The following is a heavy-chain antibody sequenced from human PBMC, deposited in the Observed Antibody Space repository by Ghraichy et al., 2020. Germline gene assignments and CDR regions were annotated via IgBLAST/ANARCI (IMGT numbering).Heavy chain of an antibody. D-gene: IGHD3-10*01. CDR1: GFTFSSYA. V-gene: IGHV3-23*01. J-gene: IGHJ5*02. Sequence: GGSLRLSCAASGFTFSSYAMSWVRQAPGKGLEWVSAISGSGGSTYYADSVKGRFTISRDNSKNTLYLQMNSLRAEDTAVYYCAKGIWFGEVTSTIETNWFDPWGQGTLVTVSS. CDR2: ISGSGGST. CDR3: AKGIWFGEVTSTIETNWFDP.